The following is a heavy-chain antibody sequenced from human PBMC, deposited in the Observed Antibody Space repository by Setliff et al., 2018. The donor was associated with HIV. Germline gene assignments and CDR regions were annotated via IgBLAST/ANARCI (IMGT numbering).Heavy chain of an antibody. Sequence: SETLSLTCTVSGGSVSRSDYYWSWIRQPAGGGLEWIGRVHISGNTFYNQSLQSRVTISLDTSKNQFSLELSSVTVADTAVYYCARGVRNFWSGDDVEYYFDYWGQGTLVTVSS. CDR2: VHISGNT. CDR1: GGSVSRSDYY. CDR3: ARGVRNFWSGDDVEYYFDY. V-gene: IGHV4-4*07. J-gene: IGHJ4*02. D-gene: IGHD3-3*01.